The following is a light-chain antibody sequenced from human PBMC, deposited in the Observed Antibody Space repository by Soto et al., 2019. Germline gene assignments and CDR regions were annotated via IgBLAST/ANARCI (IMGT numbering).Light chain of an antibody. J-gene: IGLJ2*01. CDR3: SYFTGNGILL. V-gene: IGLV2-14*01. Sequence: QSALTQPASVSGSPGQSITISCTGTSSDVGGYNYVSWYQQHPGKAPKLMIYDVINRPSGVSNRFSGSKSGYTASLTISGLQAEDEADYYCSYFTGNGILLFGGGTKVTVL. CDR2: DVI. CDR1: SSDVGGYNY.